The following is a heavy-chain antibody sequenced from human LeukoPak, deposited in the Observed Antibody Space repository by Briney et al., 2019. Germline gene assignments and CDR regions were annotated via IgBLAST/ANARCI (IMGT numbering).Heavy chain of an antibody. CDR1: GYTFTSYA. CDR2: INAGNGNT. J-gene: IGHJ4*02. CDR3: ARSEGQEGCFDY. V-gene: IGHV1-3*01. Sequence: ASVKVSCKASGYTFTSYAMHWVRQAPGQRLEWMGWINAGNGNTKYSQKFQGRVTITRDTSASTAYMELSSLRSEDTAVYYCARSEGQEGCFDYWGQGTLVTVSS.